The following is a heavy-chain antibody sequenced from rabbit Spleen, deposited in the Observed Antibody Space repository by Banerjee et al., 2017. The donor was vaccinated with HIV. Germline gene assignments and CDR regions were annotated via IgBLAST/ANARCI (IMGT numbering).Heavy chain of an antibody. J-gene: IGHJ4*01. CDR1: GFSFSSSYY. D-gene: IGHD7-1*01. CDR3: GRSSNAGYAGYGYGSNL. V-gene: IGHV1S40*01. CDR2: MYGGSGGI. Sequence: QQLEESGGDLVKPGASLTLTCTASGFSFSSSYYMCWVRQAPGKGLEWIACMYGGSGGIYYASWARGRRTISKTSSTTVTLQMTSLTAADTATYFCGRSSNAGYAGYGYGSNLWGPGTLVTVS.